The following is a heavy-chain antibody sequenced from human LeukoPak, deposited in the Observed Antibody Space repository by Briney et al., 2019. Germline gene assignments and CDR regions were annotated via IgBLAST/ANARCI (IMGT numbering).Heavy chain of an antibody. CDR3: ATSGGDSSSWYRCGDY. CDR1: GYTFTGYY. J-gene: IGHJ4*02. V-gene: IGHV1-2*02. CDR2: INPNSGGT. Sequence: ASVTVSCKASGYTFTGYYMRWVRQAPGQGLEWMGWINPNSGGTNYAQKFQGRVTMTRDTSISTAYMELSRLRSDDTAVYYCATSGGDSSSWYRCGDYWGQGTLVTVSS. D-gene: IGHD6-13*01.